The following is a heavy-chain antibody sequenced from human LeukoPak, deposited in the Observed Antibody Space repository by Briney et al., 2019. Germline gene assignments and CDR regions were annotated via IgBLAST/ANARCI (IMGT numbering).Heavy chain of an antibody. Sequence: PSETLSLTCTVSGDSISSYYWRWIRQPPGKGLEWIVYIYYSGSTNYNPSLKSRVIISVDTSKNQFSLKLSSVTAADTAVYYCARGGYGDYNYWGQGTLVTVSS. D-gene: IGHD4-17*01. CDR3: ARGGYGDYNY. V-gene: IGHV4-59*01. CDR2: IYYSGST. J-gene: IGHJ4*02. CDR1: GDSISSYY.